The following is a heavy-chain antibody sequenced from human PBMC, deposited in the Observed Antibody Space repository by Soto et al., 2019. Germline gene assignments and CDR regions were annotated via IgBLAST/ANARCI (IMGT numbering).Heavy chain of an antibody. Sequence: QVQLVESGGGVVQPGRSLRLSCAASGFTFSSYGMHWVRQAPGKGLAWVAVISYDGSNKYYADSVKGRFTISRDNSKNTLYLQMNSLRAEDTAVYYCAKDPHDYGDYARGWFDPWGQGTLVTVSS. CDR1: GFTFSSYG. CDR3: AKDPHDYGDYARGWFDP. V-gene: IGHV3-30*18. J-gene: IGHJ5*02. D-gene: IGHD4-17*01. CDR2: ISYDGSNK.